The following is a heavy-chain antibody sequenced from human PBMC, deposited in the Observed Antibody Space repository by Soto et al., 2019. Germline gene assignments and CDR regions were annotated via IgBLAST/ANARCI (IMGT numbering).Heavy chain of an antibody. V-gene: IGHV3-66*01. CDR2: IYSGGST. J-gene: IGHJ4*02. Sequence: GGSLRLSCAASGFTFSSYSMNWVRQAPGKGLEWVSVIYSGGSTFYADSVKGRFTITRDNSENTLYFQMNSLRAEDTAVYYCARNYYDSGGGFDYWGQGTLVTVSS. D-gene: IGHD3-22*01. CDR1: GFTFSSYS. CDR3: ARNYYDSGGGFDY.